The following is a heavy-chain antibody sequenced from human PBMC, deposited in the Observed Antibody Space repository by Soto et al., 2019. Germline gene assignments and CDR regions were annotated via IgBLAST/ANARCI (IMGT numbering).Heavy chain of an antibody. Sequence: GGSLRLSCAASGFTFDDYAMHWVRQAPGKGLEWVSGISWNSGSIGYADSVKGRFTISRDNAKNSLYLQMNSLRAEDTALYYCAKDMDPYCSSTSCSPGFDYWGQGTLVTVSS. CDR2: ISWNSGSI. CDR3: AKDMDPYCSSTSCSPGFDY. J-gene: IGHJ4*02. D-gene: IGHD2-2*01. CDR1: GFTFDDYA. V-gene: IGHV3-9*01.